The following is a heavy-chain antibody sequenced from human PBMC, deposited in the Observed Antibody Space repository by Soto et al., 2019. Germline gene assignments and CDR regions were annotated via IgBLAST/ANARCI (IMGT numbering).Heavy chain of an antibody. CDR3: AKDPMYSGSWYYFDY. CDR2: ISYDGSNK. CDR1: GFTFSSYG. V-gene: IGHV3-30*18. D-gene: IGHD6-13*01. J-gene: IGHJ4*02. Sequence: QVQLVESGGGVVQPGRSLRLSCAASGFTFSSYGMHWVRQAPGKGLEWVAVISYDGSNKYYADSVKGRFTISRDNSKNTLYLQMNSLRAEDTAVYYCAKDPMYSGSWYYFDYWGQGTLVTVSS.